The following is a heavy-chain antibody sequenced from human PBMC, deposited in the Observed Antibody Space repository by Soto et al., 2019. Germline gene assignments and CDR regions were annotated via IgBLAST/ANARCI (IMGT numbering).Heavy chain of an antibody. J-gene: IGHJ4*02. V-gene: IGHV3-30-3*01. CDR1: GFTFSSYA. Sequence: QVQLVESGGGVVQPGRSLRLSCAASGFTFSSYAMHWVRQAPGKGLEWVAVISYDGSNKYYADSVKGRFSISRDNSKNTLYLQMNSLRAEDTAVYYCARDGTSGSQSDYWGQGTLVTVSS. CDR3: ARDGTSGSQSDY. D-gene: IGHD1-26*01. CDR2: ISYDGSNK.